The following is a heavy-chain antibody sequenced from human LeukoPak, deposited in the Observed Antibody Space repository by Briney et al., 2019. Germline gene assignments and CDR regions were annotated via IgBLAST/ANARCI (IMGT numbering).Heavy chain of an antibody. CDR1: GYTFTDYD. D-gene: IGHD3-22*01. CDR3: ARGRGGDSSGYYWGVSGY. Sequence: ASVKVSCKASGYTFTDYDINWVRQATGQGLEWMGWANPKSGNTGYAQTFQGRVTMTRNTSINTAYMELSSLRSEDTAVYYCARGRGGDSSGYYWGVSGYWGQGTLVTVSS. CDR2: ANPKSGNT. V-gene: IGHV1-8*01. J-gene: IGHJ4*02.